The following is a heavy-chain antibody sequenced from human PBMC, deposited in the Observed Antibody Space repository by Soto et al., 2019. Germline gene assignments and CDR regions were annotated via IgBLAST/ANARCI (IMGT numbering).Heavy chain of an antibody. CDR1: GGSISSYY. CDR3: ARGVHLPAAAMIDX. Sequence: SETLXLTCTVSGGSISSYYWSWIRQPPGKGLEWIGHIYYSGSTNYNPSLKRRVTISVDTSKNQFSLKLSSVTAAGTAVYYCARGVHLPAAAMIDXWGQGTLVTVSS. J-gene: IGHJ4*02. CDR2: IYYSGST. V-gene: IGHV4-59*01. D-gene: IGHD2-2*01.